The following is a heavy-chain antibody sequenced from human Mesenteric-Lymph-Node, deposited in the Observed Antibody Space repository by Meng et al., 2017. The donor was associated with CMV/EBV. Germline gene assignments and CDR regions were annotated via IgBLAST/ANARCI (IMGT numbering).Heavy chain of an antibody. Sequence: GESLKISCAASGFTFSSYWMHWVRQAPGKGLVWASRINSDGSSTSYADSVKGRFTISRDNAKNTLYLQMNSLRAEDTAVYYCARDCSSTSCYLYYYGMDVWGQGTTVTVSS. CDR2: INSDGSST. CDR1: GFTFSSYW. CDR3: ARDCSSTSCYLYYYGMDV. D-gene: IGHD2-2*01. V-gene: IGHV3-74*01. J-gene: IGHJ6*02.